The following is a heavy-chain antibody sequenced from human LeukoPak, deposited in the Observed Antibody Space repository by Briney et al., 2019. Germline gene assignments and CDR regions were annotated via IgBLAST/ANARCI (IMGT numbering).Heavy chain of an antibody. Sequence: PGGSLRLSCAASGFTFSSYAMSWVRQAPGKGLEWVSAISGSGGSTYYADSVKGRFTISRDNAKNSLYLQMNSLRAEDTAVYYCARYDILTGYRPNFDYWGQGTLVTVSS. D-gene: IGHD3-9*01. CDR3: ARYDILTGYRPNFDY. V-gene: IGHV3-23*01. CDR2: ISGSGGST. J-gene: IGHJ4*02. CDR1: GFTFSSYA.